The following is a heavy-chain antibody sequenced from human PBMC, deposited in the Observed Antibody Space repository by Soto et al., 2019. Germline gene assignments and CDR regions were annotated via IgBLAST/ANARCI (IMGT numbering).Heavy chain of an antibody. CDR3: AKDPPWTVGPLAMDV. CDR1: GFTFSTHA. J-gene: IGHJ6*02. D-gene: IGHD2-2*01. CDR2: FSGSGGNI. Sequence: EVQLLESGGGLVQPGGSLRLSCVASGFTFSTHAMSWVRQAPGKGLEWVSTFSGSGGNIYYAESVKGRLTISRDDSKNTLYLQMNSLRVEDTAVYYCAKDPPWTVGPLAMDVWGQRTTVTVSS. V-gene: IGHV3-23*01.